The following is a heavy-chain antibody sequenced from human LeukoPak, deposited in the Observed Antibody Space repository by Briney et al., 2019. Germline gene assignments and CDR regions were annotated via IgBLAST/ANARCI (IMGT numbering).Heavy chain of an antibody. V-gene: IGHV1-18*01. J-gene: IGHJ4*02. CDR3: ARGGGIIVVTDEAYDY. CDR1: GYTFTSYG. CDR2: ITAYNGNT. D-gene: IGHD2-2*01. Sequence: ASVKVSCKTSGYTFTSYGISWVRQAPGQGLEWMGWITAYNGNTNYAQKLQGRVTMTTDTSTSTVYMELGSLRSDDTAVYYCARGGGIIVVTDEAYDYWGQGTLVTVS.